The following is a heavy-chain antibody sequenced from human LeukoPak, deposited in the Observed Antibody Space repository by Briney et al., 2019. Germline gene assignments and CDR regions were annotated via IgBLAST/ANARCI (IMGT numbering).Heavy chain of an antibody. D-gene: IGHD2-8*02. CDR2: ISPYNANT. V-gene: IGHV1-18*01. CDR1: GYIFTRYG. Sequence: ASVKVSCKASGYIFTRYGISWVRQAPGQGLEWMGWISPYNANTKYAQKFQGRVTMATDTSTSTAYMELRSLRSDDTAMYYCSREGEGEDGTGHHNWYFDLWGRGTLVTVSS. J-gene: IGHJ2*01. CDR3: SREGEGEDGTGHHNWYFDL.